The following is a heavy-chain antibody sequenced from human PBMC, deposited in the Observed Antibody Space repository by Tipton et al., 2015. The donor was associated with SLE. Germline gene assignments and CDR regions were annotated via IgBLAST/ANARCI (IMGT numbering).Heavy chain of an antibody. J-gene: IGHJ6*03. V-gene: IGHV4-34*01. CDR3: ASLLFSFAYCYMDV. CDR2: INHSGST. CDR1: GGSFSGYY. Sequence: TLSLTCAVYGGSFSGYYWSWIRQPPGKGLEWIGEINHSGSTNYNPSLNSRVTISVDTSKNQFSLKLSSVTAADTAVYYCASLLFSFAYCYMDVWGKGTTVTVSS.